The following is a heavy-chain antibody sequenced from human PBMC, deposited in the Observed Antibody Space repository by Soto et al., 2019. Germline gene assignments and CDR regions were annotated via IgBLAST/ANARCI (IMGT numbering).Heavy chain of an antibody. Sequence: QVQLQESGPGLVKPSQTLSLTCTVSGGSISSGGYYWSWIRQHPGKGLEWIGYIYYSGSTYYNPSLKSRVTISVDTSKIQFSLKLSSVTAADTAVYYCARGITMVRGVGLFYFDYWGQGTLVTVSS. CDR3: ARGITMVRGVGLFYFDY. V-gene: IGHV4-31*03. CDR1: GGSISSGGYY. CDR2: IYYSGST. D-gene: IGHD3-10*01. J-gene: IGHJ4*02.